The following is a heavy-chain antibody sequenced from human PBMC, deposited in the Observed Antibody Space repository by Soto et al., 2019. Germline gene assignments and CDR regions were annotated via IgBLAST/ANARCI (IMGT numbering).Heavy chain of an antibody. CDR1: GFTFSSYA. J-gene: IGHJ4*02. CDR3: AKQDWSSNYYDSSGYYGSQLDY. Sequence: GGSLRLSCAASGFTFSSYAMSWVRQAPGKGLAWVSAISGSGGSTYYADSVKGRCTISRDNSKNTMYLQMNSLRAEATAVYYFAKQDWSSNYYDSSGYYGSQLDYWGQVTLVTVSS. V-gene: IGHV3-23*01. D-gene: IGHD3-22*01. CDR2: ISGSGGST.